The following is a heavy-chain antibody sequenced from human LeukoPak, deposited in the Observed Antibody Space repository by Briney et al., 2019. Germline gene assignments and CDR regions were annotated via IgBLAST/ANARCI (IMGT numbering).Heavy chain of an antibody. J-gene: IGHJ4*02. V-gene: IGHV1-18*04. D-gene: IGHD6-19*01. CDR2: ISTYNGNT. CDR1: GYNFDGYG. CDR3: ARERAVAGSYFDY. Sequence: ASVKVSCKGSGYNFDGYGVNWVRQAPGQGLEWVGWISTYNGNTFYAQKFEGRVSMTTDTSTNTVYMDLRSLRSDDTAVYYCARERAVAGSYFDYWGQGTLVTVSS.